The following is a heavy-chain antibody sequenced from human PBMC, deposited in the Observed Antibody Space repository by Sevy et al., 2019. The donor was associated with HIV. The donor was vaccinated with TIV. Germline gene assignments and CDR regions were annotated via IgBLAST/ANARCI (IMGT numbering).Heavy chain of an antibody. J-gene: IGHJ4*02. CDR3: AKDFCRTDNCADLFHY. Sequence: GGSLRLSCAASGFTFINYAMTWVRQAPGKGLEWVSSIYPNGDVTFYAESVKGRFIISRDSSKNTLFLQMNSLRAEDTAVYYCAKDFCRTDNCADLFHYWGQGTLVTVSS. CDR2: IYPNGDVT. CDR1: GFTFINYA. D-gene: IGHD1-20*01. V-gene: IGHV3-23*01.